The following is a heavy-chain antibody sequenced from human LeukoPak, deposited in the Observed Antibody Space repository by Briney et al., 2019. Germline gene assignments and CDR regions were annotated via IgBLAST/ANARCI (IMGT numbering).Heavy chain of an antibody. V-gene: IGHV3-30*18. J-gene: IGHJ4*02. Sequence: GRSLRLSCAASGFTFSFYGMHWVRQAPGKGLEWVAIISNDGSNKYYAESVKGRFTISRDNFRNTLYLEMNSLRAEDTAVYYCTKDRPSDSGYDWAFDYWGQGTLVTVSS. CDR3: TKDRPSDSGYDWAFDY. CDR1: GFTFSFYG. CDR2: ISNDGSNK. D-gene: IGHD5-12*01.